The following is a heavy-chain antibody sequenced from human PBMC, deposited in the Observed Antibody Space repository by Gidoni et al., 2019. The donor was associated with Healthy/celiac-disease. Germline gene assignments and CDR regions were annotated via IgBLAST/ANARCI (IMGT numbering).Heavy chain of an antibody. CDR2: IYYSGST. J-gene: IGHJ4*02. CDR3: ARHRGYCSSTSCYAVYFDY. CDR1: RRSISSSRYY. Sequence: QLQLQESGPGLVKPSATLSLTCTVSRRSISSSRYYWGWIRQPPGKGLEWIGSIYYSGSTYYNPSLKSRVTISVDTSKNQFSLKLSSVTAADTAVYYCARHRGYCSSTSCYAVYFDYWGQGTLVTVSS. D-gene: IGHD2-2*01. V-gene: IGHV4-39*01.